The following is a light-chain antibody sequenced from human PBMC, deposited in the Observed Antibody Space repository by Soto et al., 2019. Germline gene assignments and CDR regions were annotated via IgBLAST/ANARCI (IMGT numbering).Light chain of an antibody. V-gene: IGKV3-15*01. J-gene: IGKJ4*01. CDR3: QHYNNWPLT. Sequence: EIVVTQSPATRSLSPGQRATLSCRTSQNINNKLVWYQQKPGQAPRLLIYGASTRATGIPARFSGSGSGTELTLTISSLQSEDFAVYSCQHYNNWPLTFGGGTKVEIK. CDR2: GAS. CDR1: QNINNK.